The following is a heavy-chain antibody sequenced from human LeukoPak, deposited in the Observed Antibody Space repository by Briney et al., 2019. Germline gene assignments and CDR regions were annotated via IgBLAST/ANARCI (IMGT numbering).Heavy chain of an antibody. D-gene: IGHD4-11*01. Sequence: GGSLRLSCAASGFTFSSYGMHWVRQAPGKGLEWVAVISYDGSNKYYADSVKGRFTISRDNSKDTLYLQMNSRRAEDTGLYYCSRSPVPNGWFDRWGQGTLVTVSS. J-gene: IGHJ5*02. V-gene: IGHV3-30*03. CDR2: ISYDGSNK. CDR1: GFTFSSYG. CDR3: SRSPVPNGWFDR.